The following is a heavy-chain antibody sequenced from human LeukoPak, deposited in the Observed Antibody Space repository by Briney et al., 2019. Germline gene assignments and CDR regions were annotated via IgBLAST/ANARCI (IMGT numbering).Heavy chain of an antibody. CDR2: ISYDGSNK. CDR3: ARDPYSSSPFFDY. Sequence: GGSLRLSCAASGFTFSSYAMHWVRQAPGKGLEWVAVISYDGSNKYYADSVKGRFTISRDNSKNTLYPQMNSLRAEDTAVYYCARDPYSSSPFFDYWGQGTLVTVSS. CDR1: GFTFSSYA. J-gene: IGHJ4*02. D-gene: IGHD6-6*01. V-gene: IGHV3-30-3*01.